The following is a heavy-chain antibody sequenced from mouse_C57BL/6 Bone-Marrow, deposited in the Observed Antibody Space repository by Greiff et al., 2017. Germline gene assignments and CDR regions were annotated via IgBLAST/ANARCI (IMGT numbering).Heavy chain of an antibody. Sequence: VQLQQSGAELVRPGASVKLSCKASGYTFTSYGISWVKQRPGQGLEWIGEIYPGSGNTYYNEKFKGKATLTADTSSSTAYMQLRSLTSEDSAVYIYARVKKYWAFDDWGKGTTVTVSS. CDR1: GYTFTSYG. J-gene: IGHJ1*03. V-gene: IGHV1-81*01. CDR3: ARVKKYWAFDD. CDR2: IYPGSGNT.